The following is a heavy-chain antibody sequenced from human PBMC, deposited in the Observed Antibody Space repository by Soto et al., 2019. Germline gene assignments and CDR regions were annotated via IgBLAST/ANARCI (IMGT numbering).Heavy chain of an antibody. J-gene: IGHJ5*02. Sequence: EVQLVESGGGFVQPGGPLRLSCAASGFTFSTYSMHWVRQAPGKGLEWVSYISDDSGTIYYADSVKGRFTISRDNAKNSVYLQMNSLRDDDTATYYCAREPSGGDDYGDPRESWGQGTLVTVSS. D-gene: IGHD4-17*01. CDR2: ISDDSGTI. CDR3: AREPSGGDDYGDPRES. V-gene: IGHV3-48*02. CDR1: GFTFSTYS.